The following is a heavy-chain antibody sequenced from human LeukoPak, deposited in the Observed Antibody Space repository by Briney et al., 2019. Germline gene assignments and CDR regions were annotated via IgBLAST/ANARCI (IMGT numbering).Heavy chain of an antibody. CDR1: GGTFSSYA. D-gene: IGHD2-15*01. V-gene: IGHV1-69*06. Sequence: ASVKVSCKASGGTFSSYAISWVRQAPGQGLEWMGGIIPIFGTANYAQKFQGRVTITADKSTSTAYMELSSLRAEDTAVYYCAKSGLRKLGRWYFDLWGRGTLVTVSS. CDR3: AKSGLRKLGRWYFDL. CDR2: IIPIFGTA. J-gene: IGHJ2*01.